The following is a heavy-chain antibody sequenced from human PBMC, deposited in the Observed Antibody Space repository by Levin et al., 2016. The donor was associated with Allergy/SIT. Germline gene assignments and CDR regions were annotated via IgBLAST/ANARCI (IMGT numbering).Heavy chain of an antibody. D-gene: IGHD2-15*01. J-gene: IGHJ4*02. CDR3: ARGVLSGMPDY. Sequence: WIRQPPGKGLEWIGYIYYSGSTYYNPSLKSRVTISVDTSKNQFSLKLSSVTAADTAVYYCARGVLSGMPDYWGQGTLVTVSS. CDR2: IYYSGST. V-gene: IGHV4-31*02.